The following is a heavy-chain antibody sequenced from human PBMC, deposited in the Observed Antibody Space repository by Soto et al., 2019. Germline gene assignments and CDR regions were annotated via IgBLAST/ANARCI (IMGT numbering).Heavy chain of an antibody. CDR3: VRGAGYYYYYMDV. CDR2: ISSSSETI. V-gene: IGHV3-48*01. CDR1: GFTFSSYN. Sequence: EVQLVESGGGLIQPGGSLRLSCAASGFTFSSYNMNWVRQAPGKGLEWLSFISSSSETIYYADSLKGRITVSRDNAKNSLYLQVKTLRAEDTAVYYCVRGAGYYYYYMDVWGKGTTVTVSS. J-gene: IGHJ6*03.